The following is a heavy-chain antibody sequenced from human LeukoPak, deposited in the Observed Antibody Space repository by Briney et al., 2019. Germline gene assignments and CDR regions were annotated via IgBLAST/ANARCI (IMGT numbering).Heavy chain of an antibody. D-gene: IGHD5-12*01. V-gene: IGHV4-39*01. Sequence: SETLSLTCTVSGGSISGSSYYWGWIRQPPGKGLEWIGSIYYSGSTYYNPSLKSRVTISVDTPKNQFSLKLSSVTAADTAVYYCARQESSDIVATIFGWSDPWGQGTLVTVSS. CDR2: IYYSGST. CDR3: ARQESSDIVATIFGWSDP. J-gene: IGHJ5*02. CDR1: GGSISGSSYY.